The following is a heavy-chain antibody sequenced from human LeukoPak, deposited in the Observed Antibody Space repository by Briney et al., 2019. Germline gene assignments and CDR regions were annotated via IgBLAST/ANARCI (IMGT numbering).Heavy chain of an antibody. CDR1: GGSISSYY. CDR2: IYTSGST. CDR3: ARSNWNYVYNWFDP. Sequence: SETLSLTCTVSGGSISSYYWSWIRQPAGKGLEWIGRIYTSGSTNYNPSLKSRVTMSVDTSKNHFPLKLSSVTAADTAVYYCARSNWNYVYNWFDPWGQGTLVTVSS. V-gene: IGHV4-4*07. D-gene: IGHD1-7*01. J-gene: IGHJ5*02.